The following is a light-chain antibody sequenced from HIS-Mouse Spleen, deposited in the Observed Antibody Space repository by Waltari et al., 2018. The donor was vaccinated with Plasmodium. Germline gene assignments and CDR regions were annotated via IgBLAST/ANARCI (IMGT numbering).Light chain of an antibody. CDR2: GAA. CDR3: QQYNNWSFT. Sequence: EIVMTQSPATLSVSQGERATLSCRASQSVSSNLAWYQQKPGQAPRLLIYGAATRATGMPAMFSGSGSGTEFTLTISSLQSEDFAVYYCQQYNNWSFTFGPGTKVDIK. CDR1: QSVSSN. J-gene: IGKJ3*01. V-gene: IGKV3-15*01.